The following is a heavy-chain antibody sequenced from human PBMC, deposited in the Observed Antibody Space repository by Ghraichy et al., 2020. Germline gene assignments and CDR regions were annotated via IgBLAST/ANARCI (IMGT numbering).Heavy chain of an antibody. V-gene: IGHV1-18*01. CDR2: TSVHNGKT. CDR3: ARVRGWPRTDY. D-gene: IGHD1-14*01. CDR1: GYMFTSYG. Sequence: SVKVSCKATGYMFTSYGISWVRQAPGQGLEWMGWTSVHNGKTNYTQKLQGRLTLTTDTSTRTAYMELRSLRSDDTAVYYCARVRGWPRTDYWGQGTLVTVSS. J-gene: IGHJ4*02.